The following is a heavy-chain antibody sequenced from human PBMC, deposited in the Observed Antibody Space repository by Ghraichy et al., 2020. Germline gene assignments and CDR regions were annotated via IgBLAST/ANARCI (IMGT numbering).Heavy chain of an antibody. CDR2: VYYAETT. Sequence: SQTLSLTCTVSGGSISSSPYSWGWIRQPPGKGLEWIGNVYYAETTSYNPSLESRVTISVDTSKDQFFLKLSSVTVADTTLYYCARHSPRYYDSSRPRSWFAPWGQGTLVTVSS. CDR1: GGSISSSPYS. V-gene: IGHV4-39*01. J-gene: IGHJ5*02. D-gene: IGHD3-22*01. CDR3: ARHSPRYYDSSRPRSWFAP.